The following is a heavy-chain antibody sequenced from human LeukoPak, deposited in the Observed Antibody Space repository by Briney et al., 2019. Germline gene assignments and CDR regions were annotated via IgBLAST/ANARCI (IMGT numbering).Heavy chain of an antibody. CDR1: GYTFTSYA. V-gene: IGHV7-4-1*02. J-gene: IGHJ4*02. Sequence: ASVKVSCKASGYTFTSYAMNWVRQAPGQGLEWMGWINTNTGNPTYAQGFTGRFVFSLDTSVSTAYLQISSLKAEDTAVYYCARDRVLLWFGESYYFDYWGQGTLITVSS. CDR2: INTNTGNP. CDR3: ARDRVLLWFGESYYFDY. D-gene: IGHD3-10*01.